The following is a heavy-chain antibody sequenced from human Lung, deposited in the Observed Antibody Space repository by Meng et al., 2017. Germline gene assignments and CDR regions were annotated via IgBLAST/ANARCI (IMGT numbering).Heavy chain of an antibody. CDR2: LSGGGFTT. V-gene: IGHV3-23*04. Sequence: EVQLVGAGGGLVPAGGSRRLSCAASGFSLSSYAMSWVRHAPGKGLEWVSALSGGGFTTYYADSVKGRFAISRHNSKNTLYLQMNSLRAEDTALYYCAKYSYGLGDYLDYWGQGALVTVSS. J-gene: IGHJ4*02. CDR3: AKYSYGLGDYLDY. CDR1: GFSLSSYA. D-gene: IGHD3-10*01.